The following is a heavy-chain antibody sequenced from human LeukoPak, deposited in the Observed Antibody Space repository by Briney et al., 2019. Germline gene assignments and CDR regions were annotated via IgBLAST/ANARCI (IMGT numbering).Heavy chain of an antibody. CDR1: ECRFGRDW. V-gene: IGHV3-7*01. J-gene: IGHJ1*01. CDR2: IKQNGSTE. D-gene: IGHD2-2*01. CDR3: ATLDSTKSVF. Sequence: GGSLRLSCVASECRFGRDWISWVRQAPGKGLEWVGCIKQNGSTEYYVASVRGRFTVTVDNGKTSMYLQMNSLRAEDTARYYCATLDSTKSVFWGRGTAVTVSS.